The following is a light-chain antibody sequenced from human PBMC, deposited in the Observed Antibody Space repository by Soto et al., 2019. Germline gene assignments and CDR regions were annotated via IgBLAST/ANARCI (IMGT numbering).Light chain of an antibody. CDR2: ENN. Sequence: QSVLTQPPSVSEAPGQRVTISCTGSSSNIGAGYEAHWYQQVPGTAPKLLIYENNNRPSGVPDRFSGSKFGTSASLAITGLQAEDEAEYYCQSYDSSLSGDVFGTGTKVTVL. CDR1: SSNIGAGYE. CDR3: QSYDSSLSGDV. V-gene: IGLV1-40*01. J-gene: IGLJ1*01.